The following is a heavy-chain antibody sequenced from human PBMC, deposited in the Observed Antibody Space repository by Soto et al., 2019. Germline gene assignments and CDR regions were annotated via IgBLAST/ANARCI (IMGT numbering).Heavy chain of an antibody. CDR2: ISGSGDST. CDR3: SYGGGDCYSSCFDY. CDR1: GFTSSSKS. Sequence: GGSLRLSCAASGFTSSSKSMSWVRQAPGKGLEWVPAISGSGDSTYYADSVKGRFTISRDNSKNTLYLQMYSLRAEDTAVYYCSYGGGDCYSSCFDYWGQGTLVTVSS. D-gene: IGHD2-21*02. V-gene: IGHV3-23*01. J-gene: IGHJ4*02.